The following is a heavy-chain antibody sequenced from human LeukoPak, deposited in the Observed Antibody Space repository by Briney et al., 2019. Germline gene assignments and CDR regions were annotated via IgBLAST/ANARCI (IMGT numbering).Heavy chain of an antibody. CDR3: ARSTARFGFDY. V-gene: IGHV4-59*08. CDR2: IYYSGST. D-gene: IGHD3-10*01. J-gene: IGHJ4*02. CDR1: GGSISSYY. Sequence: SETLSLTCTVSGGSISSYYWSWIRQPPGKGLEWIGYIYYSGSTNYNPSLKSRVTISVDTSKNQFSLKLSSVTAADTAVYYCARSTARFGFDYWGQGTLVTVSS.